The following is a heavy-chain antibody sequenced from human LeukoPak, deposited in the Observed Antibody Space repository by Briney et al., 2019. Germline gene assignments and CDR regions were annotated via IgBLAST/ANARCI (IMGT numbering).Heavy chain of an antibody. CDR1: GFTFSDYY. V-gene: IGHV3-11*01. CDR2: ISSSGSTI. J-gene: IGHJ4*02. D-gene: IGHD3-22*01. CDR3: AREYKYYYDSSGYYSDY. Sequence: GGSQRLSCAASGFTFSDYYMSWLRQAPGKGLEWVSYISSSGSTIYYADSVKGRFTISRDNAKNSLYLQMNSLRAEDTAVYYCAREYKYYYDSSGYYSDYWGQGTLVTVSS.